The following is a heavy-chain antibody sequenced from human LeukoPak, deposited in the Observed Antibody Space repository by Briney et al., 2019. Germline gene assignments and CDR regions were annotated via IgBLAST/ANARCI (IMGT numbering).Heavy chain of an antibody. J-gene: IGHJ2*01. D-gene: IGHD3-22*01. CDR1: GGSLSSYY. CDR2: IYYSGST. CDR3: ARSIDSSGYYYYFDL. Sequence: SETLSLTCTVSGGSLSSYYWSWIRQPPGKGLEWIGYIYYSGSTNYNPSLKSRVTISVDTSKNQFSLKLSSVTAADTAVYYCARSIDSSGYYYYFDLWGRGTLVTVSS. V-gene: IGHV4-59*01.